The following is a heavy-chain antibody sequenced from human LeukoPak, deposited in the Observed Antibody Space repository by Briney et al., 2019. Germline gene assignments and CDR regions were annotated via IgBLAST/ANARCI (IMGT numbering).Heavy chain of an antibody. CDR3: ARGPIVVVINSYFDY. D-gene: IGHD3-22*01. J-gene: IGHJ4*02. CDR2: INHSGST. CDR1: GGSFSGYY. Sequence: SETLSLTCAVYGGSFSGYYWSWIRQPPGKGLEWIGEINHSGSTNYNPPLKSRVTISVDTSKNQFSLKLSSVTAADTAVYYCARGPIVVVINSYFDYWGQGTLVTVSS. V-gene: IGHV4-34*01.